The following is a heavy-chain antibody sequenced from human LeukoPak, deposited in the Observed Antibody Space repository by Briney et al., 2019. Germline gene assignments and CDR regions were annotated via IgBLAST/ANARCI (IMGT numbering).Heavy chain of an antibody. CDR2: INWNGGST. V-gene: IGHV3-20*04. Sequence: PGGSLRLSCAASGFTSDDYGMSWIRQAPGKGLEWVSGINWNGGSTGYADSVKGRFTISRDNAKNSLYLQMNSLRAEDTALYYCAVIPPIAVAGPRNAFDIWGQGTMVTVSS. D-gene: IGHD6-19*01. J-gene: IGHJ3*02. CDR1: GFTSDDYG. CDR3: AVIPPIAVAGPRNAFDI.